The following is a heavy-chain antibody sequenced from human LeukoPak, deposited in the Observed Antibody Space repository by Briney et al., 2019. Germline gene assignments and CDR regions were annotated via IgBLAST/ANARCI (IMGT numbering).Heavy chain of an antibody. J-gene: IGHJ5*02. CDR3: AREVVRGVIIYRWFDP. CDR1: GDSVSSNSAA. D-gene: IGHD3-10*01. Sequence: SQTLSLTCAISGDSVSSNSAAWNWIRQSPSRGLEWLGRTYYRSKWYNDYAVSVKSRITINPDTSKNQFSLQLNSVTPEDTAVYYCAREVVRGVIIYRWFDPWGQGTLSPSPQ. V-gene: IGHV6-1*01. CDR2: TYYRSKWYN.